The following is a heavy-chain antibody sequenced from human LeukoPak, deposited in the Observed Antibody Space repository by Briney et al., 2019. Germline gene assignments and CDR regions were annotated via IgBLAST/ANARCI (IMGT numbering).Heavy chain of an antibody. CDR2: IYYTGTT. Sequence: SETLSLTCSVSGASISGSTYYWGWIRQPPGKGLEWIGAIYYTGTTYYNPSLRSRVTISVDTSKNHFSLKLSSVTAADTALYYCASAPRQGSIGGLDYWGQGTLVTVSS. V-gene: IGHV4-39*02. CDR3: ASAPRQGSIGGLDY. CDR1: GASISGSTYY. J-gene: IGHJ4*02. D-gene: IGHD3-16*01.